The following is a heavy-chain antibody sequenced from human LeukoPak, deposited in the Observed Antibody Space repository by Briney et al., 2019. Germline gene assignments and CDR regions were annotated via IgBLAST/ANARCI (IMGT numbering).Heavy chain of an antibody. CDR3: AFGQLVLDAFDI. V-gene: IGHV3-21*01. Sequence: PGGSLRLSCAASGFTFSSYSMNWVRQAPGKGLEWVSSISSSSSYIYYADSVKGRFTISRDNAKNSLYLQMNSLRAEDTAVYYCAFGQLVLDAFDIWGQGTMVTVSS. CDR1: GFTFSSYS. J-gene: IGHJ3*02. D-gene: IGHD6-13*01. CDR2: ISSSSSYI.